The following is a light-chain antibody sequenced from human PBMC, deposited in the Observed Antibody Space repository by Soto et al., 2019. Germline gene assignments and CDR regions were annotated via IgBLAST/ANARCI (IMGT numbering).Light chain of an antibody. J-gene: IGLJ3*02. CDR3: QSYDSSLSAL. V-gene: IGLV1-40*01. CDR2: GNS. CDR1: SSNIGAGYD. Sequence: QSVLTRPPSVSGAPGQRVTISCTGSSSNIGAGYDVHWYQQLPGTAPKLLIYGNSNRPSEVPDRFSGSKSGTSASLTITGLQAEDEADYYCQSYDSSLSALFGGGTKVTVL.